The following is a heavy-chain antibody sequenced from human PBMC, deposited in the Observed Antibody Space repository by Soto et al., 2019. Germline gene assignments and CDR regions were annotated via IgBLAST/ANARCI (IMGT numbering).Heavy chain of an antibody. CDR1: GDSVSSNSAA. Sequence: PSQTLSLTCGISGDSVSSNSAAWNCLIQSPSRGLEWLGRTYYRSKWYNDYAVSVESRITINPDTSKNHFSLQLNFVTPEDTAVYFCARGEQYSGRIFDYWGQGTLVTVSS. CDR3: ARGEQYSGRIFDY. J-gene: IGHJ4*02. V-gene: IGHV6-1*01. CDR2: TYYRSKWYN. D-gene: IGHD1-26*01.